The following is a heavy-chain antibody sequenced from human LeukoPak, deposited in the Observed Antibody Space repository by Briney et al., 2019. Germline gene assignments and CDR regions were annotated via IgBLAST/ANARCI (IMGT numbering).Heavy chain of an antibody. CDR2: IYHSGST. CDR3: ARRLYSSSYWYFDL. D-gene: IGHD6-6*01. CDR1: GYSISSGYY. V-gene: IGHV4-38-2*01. Sequence: SETLSLTCAVSGYSISSGYYWGWIRQPPGKGLEWIGSIYHSGSTYYNPSLKSRVTISVDTSKNQFSLKLCSVTAADTAVYYCARRLYSSSYWYFDLWGRGTLVTVPS. J-gene: IGHJ2*01.